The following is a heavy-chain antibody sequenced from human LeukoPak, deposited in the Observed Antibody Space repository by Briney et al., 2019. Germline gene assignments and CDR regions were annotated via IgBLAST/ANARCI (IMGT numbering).Heavy chain of an antibody. J-gene: IGHJ4*02. CDR1: GFTFSTYA. Sequence: WGSLRLSCAASGFTFSTYAMSWVRQAPGKGLEWVSTISGSGANTYYADSVRGRFTISRDNSKNTLYLQMNSLSADDTAVYYCAIERAGYTNPNYSDYWGQGTLVTVSS. CDR2: ISGSGANT. D-gene: IGHD3-16*02. CDR3: AIERAGYTNPNYSDY. V-gene: IGHV3-23*01.